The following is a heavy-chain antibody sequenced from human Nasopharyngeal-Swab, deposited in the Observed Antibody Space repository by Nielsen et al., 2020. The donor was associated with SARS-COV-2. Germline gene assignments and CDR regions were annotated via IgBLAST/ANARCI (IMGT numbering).Heavy chain of an antibody. V-gene: IGHV3-74*01. CDR1: GFTFSNYG. J-gene: IGHJ4*02. CDR2: MNSDGSSI. CDR3: TREYTRSSGFDY. Sequence: GGSLRLSCAASGFTFSNYGMHWVRQAPGKGLVWVSSMNSDGSSINYADSVKGRSSISRDNAENTLYLQMNSLRPEDTAVYYCTREYTRSSGFDYWGQGILVTVSS. D-gene: IGHD6-6*01.